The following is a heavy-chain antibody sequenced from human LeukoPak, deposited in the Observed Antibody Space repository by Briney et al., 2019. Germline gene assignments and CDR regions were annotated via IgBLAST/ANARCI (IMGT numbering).Heavy chain of an antibody. D-gene: IGHD1-14*01. J-gene: IGHJ6*03. CDR3: ARVFKDYYYYYMDV. V-gene: IGHV4-61*02. Sequence: SETLSLTCTVSGGSISSGSYYWSWIRQPAGKGLEWIGRIYTSGSTNYNPSLKSRVTISVDTSKNQSSLKLSSVTAADTAVYYCARVFKDYYYYYMDVWGKGPRSPSP. CDR1: GGSISSGSYY. CDR2: IYTSGST.